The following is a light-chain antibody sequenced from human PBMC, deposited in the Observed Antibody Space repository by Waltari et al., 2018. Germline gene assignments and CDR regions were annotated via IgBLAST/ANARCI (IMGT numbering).Light chain of an antibody. CDR3: SSQTLDGLVL. V-gene: IGLV2-14*03. CDR1: GSAAGASAF. Sequence: QSALTQPASVSGSPGQSITLSCSGVGSAAGASAFAPWHHHHPGKAPQVIIYDVTNRPSGVSDRFSASKSANTASLTISRLQPEDEADYYCSSQTLDGLVLFGGGTRLTVL. J-gene: IGLJ2*01. CDR2: DVT.